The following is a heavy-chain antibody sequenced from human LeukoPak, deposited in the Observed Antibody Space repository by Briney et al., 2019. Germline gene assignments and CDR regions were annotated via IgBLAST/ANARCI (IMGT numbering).Heavy chain of an antibody. CDR2: IYPGDSDT. CDR3: ARSDGSGSFPPYFDY. V-gene: IGHV5-51*01. CDR1: GYSFTNYW. Sequence: GESLKISSQGFGYSFTNYWIGWVRQMPGKGLEWMGIIYPGDSDTRYSPSFQGQVTISVDKSISTAYLQWSSLKASDTAMYYCARSDGSGSFPPYFDYWGQGTLVTVSS. J-gene: IGHJ4*02. D-gene: IGHD3-10*01.